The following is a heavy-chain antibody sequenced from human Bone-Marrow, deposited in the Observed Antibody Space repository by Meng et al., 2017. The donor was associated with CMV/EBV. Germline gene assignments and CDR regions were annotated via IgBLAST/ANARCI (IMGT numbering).Heavy chain of an antibody. D-gene: IGHD2-8*01. V-gene: IGHV4-61*01. Sequence: SETLSLTCTVSGGSVSSGSYYWSWIRQPPGKGLEWIGYIYYSWSTNYNPTLKSRVTISVDTSKNQFSLKLSSVTAADTAVYYCARCMAEVESCLDYWGQGTLVTVSS. CDR1: GGSVSSGSYY. CDR3: ARCMAEVESCLDY. J-gene: IGHJ4*02. CDR2: IYYSWST.